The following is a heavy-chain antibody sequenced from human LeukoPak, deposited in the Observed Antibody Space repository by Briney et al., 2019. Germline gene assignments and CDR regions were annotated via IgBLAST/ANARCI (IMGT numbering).Heavy chain of an antibody. V-gene: IGHV3-33*06. CDR3: AKVRNYDSSAYYWNDAFDI. Sequence: GGSLRLSCAASGFTFSNYGMHWVRQAPGKGLEWVAVIWYDGSYKSYGDSVKGRFTISRDNSKNTLYLQMDTLRAEDTAVYYCAKVRNYDSSAYYWNDAFDIWGQGTKVTVSS. CDR2: IWYDGSYK. J-gene: IGHJ3*02. D-gene: IGHD3-22*01. CDR1: GFTFSNYG.